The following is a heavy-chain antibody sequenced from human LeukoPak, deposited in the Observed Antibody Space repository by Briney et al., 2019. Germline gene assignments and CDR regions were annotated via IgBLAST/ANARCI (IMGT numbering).Heavy chain of an antibody. J-gene: IGHJ3*02. CDR3: ARSSTSSLDAFDI. Sequence: SGGSLRLSCAASGFTFSSYGVHWVRQAPGKGLEWVAFIRYDGSNKYYADSVKGRFTISRDNSKNTLYLQMNSLRAEDTAVYYCARSSTSSLDAFDIWGQGTMVTVSS. CDR1: GFTFSSYG. V-gene: IGHV3-30*02. CDR2: IRYDGSNK. D-gene: IGHD2-2*01.